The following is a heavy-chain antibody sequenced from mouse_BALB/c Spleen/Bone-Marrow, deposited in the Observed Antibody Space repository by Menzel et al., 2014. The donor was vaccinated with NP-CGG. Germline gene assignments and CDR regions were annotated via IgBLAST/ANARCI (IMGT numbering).Heavy chain of an antibody. CDR3: ARGLYYVAYGPGFAY. D-gene: IGHD2-13*01. CDR1: GFTFSNYG. Sequence: EVMLVESGAGLVQPGGSLKLSCAASGFTFSNYGMSWVRQTPDKRLDLVATINSNGGTTYYPDSVKGRFTISRDNAKNTLYLQMSSLKSEDTAMYFCARGLYYVAYGPGFAYWGQGTLVTVSA. V-gene: IGHV5-6-3*01. J-gene: IGHJ3*01. CDR2: INSNGGTT.